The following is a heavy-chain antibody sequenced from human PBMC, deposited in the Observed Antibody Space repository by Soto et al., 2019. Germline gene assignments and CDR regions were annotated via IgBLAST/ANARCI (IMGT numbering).Heavy chain of an antibody. D-gene: IGHD3-16*02. V-gene: IGHV3-21*01. CDR3: ARESDYIWGSYRYTDY. CDR1: GFTFSSYS. CDR2: ISSSSSYI. Sequence: PGGSLRLSCAASGFTFSSYSMNWVRQAPGKGLEWVSSISSSSSYIFYADSVKGRSTISRDNAKNSLYLQMNSLRAEDTAVYYCARESDYIWGSYRYTDYWGQGTLVTVSS. J-gene: IGHJ4*02.